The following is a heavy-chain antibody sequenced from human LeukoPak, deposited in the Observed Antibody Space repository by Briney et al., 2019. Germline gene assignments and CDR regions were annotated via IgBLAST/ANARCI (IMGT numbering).Heavy chain of an antibody. V-gene: IGHV3-11*04. Sequence: GGSLRLSCAASGFTFSDYYMSWIRQAPGKGLEWVSYISSSGSTIYYADSVKGRFTISRDNAKNSLYLQMNSLRAEDTAVYYCARETYYYDSSGYYYYYMDVWGKGTTVTVSS. CDR3: ARETYYYDSSGYYYYYMDV. CDR2: ISSSGSTI. J-gene: IGHJ6*03. CDR1: GFTFSDYY. D-gene: IGHD3-22*01.